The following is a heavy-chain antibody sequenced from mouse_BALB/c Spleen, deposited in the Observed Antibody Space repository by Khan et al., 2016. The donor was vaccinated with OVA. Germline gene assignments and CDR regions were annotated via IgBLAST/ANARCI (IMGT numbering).Heavy chain of an antibody. Sequence: QVHVKQSGPGLVAPSQSLSITCTVSGFSLSRYNIHWVRQPPGKGLEWLGIIWGGGGTDYNSTLKSRLSISKDNSKSQVFLKMNSLQTDDTAMYYCARAYYRYDGYYAMDYWGQGTSVTVSS. CDR3: ARAYYRYDGYYAMDY. D-gene: IGHD2-14*01. V-gene: IGHV2-6-4*01. CDR2: IWGGGGT. J-gene: IGHJ4*01. CDR1: GFSLSRYN.